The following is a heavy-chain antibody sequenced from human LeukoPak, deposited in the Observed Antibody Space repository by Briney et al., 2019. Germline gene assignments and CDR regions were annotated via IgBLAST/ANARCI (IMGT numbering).Heavy chain of an antibody. CDR3: ARVRDNYGMDV. Sequence: ASVKVSCKASGYTFTSYHVHWVRQAPGQGPEWMGLIDPNSGATNYAQKFQGRVTMTRDTSISSAYMELSRLRSDDTAVYYCARVRDNYGMDVWGQGTTVIVSS. D-gene: IGHD5-24*01. J-gene: IGHJ6*02. CDR2: IDPNSGAT. V-gene: IGHV1-2*02. CDR1: GYTFTSYH.